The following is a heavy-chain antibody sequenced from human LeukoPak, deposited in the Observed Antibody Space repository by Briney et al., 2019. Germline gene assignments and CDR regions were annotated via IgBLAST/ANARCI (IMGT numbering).Heavy chain of an antibody. D-gene: IGHD6-19*01. J-gene: IGHJ4*02. CDR2: IFGSGGSA. CDR3: GKTTTGYSSGRYPGWPVDY. Sequence: PGGSLRLSCAASGFTFDSYAMYWVRQAPGKGLEWVSGIFGSGGSAHYADSVKGRFTISRDNSKNMVYLQVDSLRVEDTAIYYCGKTTTGYSSGRYPGWPVDYWGQGTLVTVSS. CDR1: GFTFDSYA. V-gene: IGHV3-23*01.